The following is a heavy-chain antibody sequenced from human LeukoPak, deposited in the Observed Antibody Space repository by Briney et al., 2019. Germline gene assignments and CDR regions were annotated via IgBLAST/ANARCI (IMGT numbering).Heavy chain of an antibody. CDR3: ARGGDYGDTWFDP. CDR2: INYSGST. D-gene: IGHD4-17*01. Sequence: SETLSLTCTVSGGSISGRYWGWIRQPPGKGLEWIGYINYSGSTDYNPSLKSRVTISLDTSKNQFSLKLSSVTAADTAVYYCARGGDYGDTWFDPWGQGTLVTVSS. CDR1: GGSISGRY. V-gene: IGHV4-59*11. J-gene: IGHJ5*02.